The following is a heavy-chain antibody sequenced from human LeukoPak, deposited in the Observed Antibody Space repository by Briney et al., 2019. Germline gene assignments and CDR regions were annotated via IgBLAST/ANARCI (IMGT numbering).Heavy chain of an antibody. CDR3: AATMVRSYYFDY. D-gene: IGHD3-10*01. CDR1: GGSISSYY. Sequence: SETLSLTCTVSGGSISSYYWSWTRQPPGKGLEWIGYIYYSGSTNYNPSLKSRVTISVDTSKNQFSLKLSSVTAADTAVYYCAATMVRSYYFDYWGQGTLVTVSS. V-gene: IGHV4-59*01. J-gene: IGHJ4*02. CDR2: IYYSGST.